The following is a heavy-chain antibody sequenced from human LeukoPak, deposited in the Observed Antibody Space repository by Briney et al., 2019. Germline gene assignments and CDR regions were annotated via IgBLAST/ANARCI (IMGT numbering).Heavy chain of an antibody. D-gene: IGHD1-26*01. J-gene: IGHJ4*02. V-gene: IGHV3-15*01. CDR2: IKSKTDGGTT. CDR3: TTDLSGSYYGGSDY. Sequence: GGSLRLSCAVSGFTFSNAWVSWVRQAPGKGLEWVGRIKSKTDGGTTHYAAPVKGRFTISRDDSKNTLYLQMNSLKTEDTAVYYCTTDLSGSYYGGSDYWGQGTLVTVSS. CDR1: GFTFSNAW.